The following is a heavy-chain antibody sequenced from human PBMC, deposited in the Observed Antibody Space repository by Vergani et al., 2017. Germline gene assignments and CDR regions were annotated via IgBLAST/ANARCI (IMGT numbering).Heavy chain of an antibody. Sequence: EVQLVESGGGLVKPGGSLRLSCAASGFTFSSYSMNWVRQAPGKGLEWVSSISSSSSYIYYADSVKGRFTISRDNAKISLYLQMNSLRAEDTAVYYCARGPGIAVANWGQGTLVTVSS. CDR2: ISSSSSYI. V-gene: IGHV3-21*01. D-gene: IGHD6-19*01. CDR3: ARGPGIAVAN. J-gene: IGHJ4*02. CDR1: GFTFSSYS.